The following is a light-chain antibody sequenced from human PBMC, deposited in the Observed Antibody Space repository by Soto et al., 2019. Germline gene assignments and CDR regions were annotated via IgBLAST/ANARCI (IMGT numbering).Light chain of an antibody. J-gene: IGLJ3*02. CDR3: QSFASSLSGWV. V-gene: IGLV1-40*01. CDR1: SSNIGAGYD. Sequence: QSVLTQPPSVSWAPGQSVTISCTGSSSNIGAGYDVHWYQQLPGTAPKLLVSGDTNRPSGVPDRFSGSKSGTSASLAITGLRAEDEADYYCQSFASSLSGWVFGGGTKLTVL. CDR2: GDT.